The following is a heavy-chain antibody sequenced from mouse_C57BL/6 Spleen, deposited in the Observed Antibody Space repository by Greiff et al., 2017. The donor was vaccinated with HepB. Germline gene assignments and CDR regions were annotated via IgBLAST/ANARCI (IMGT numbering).Heavy chain of an antibody. V-gene: IGHV6-3*01. CDR2: IRLKSDNYAT. D-gene: IGHD1-1*01. J-gene: IGHJ1*03. Sequence: EVKLEESGGGLVQPGGSMKLSCVASGFTFSNYWMNWVRQSPEKGLEWVAQIRLKSDNYATHYAESVKGRFTISRDDSKSSVYLQMNNLRAEDTGIEYCTGRLLRSYWYFDVWGTGTTVTVSS. CDR1: GFTFSNYW. CDR3: TGRLLRSYWYFDV.